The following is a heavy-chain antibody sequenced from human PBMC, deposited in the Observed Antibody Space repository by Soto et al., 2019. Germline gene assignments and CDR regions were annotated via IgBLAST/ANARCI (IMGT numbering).Heavy chain of an antibody. J-gene: IGHJ6*03. CDR1: GYTFTSYD. Sequence: ASVKVSCKASGYTFTSYDINWVRQATGQGLEWMGWMNPNSGNTGYAQKFQGRVTMTRNTSISTAYMELSSLRSEDTAVYYCARVEITGDLPYYYYYMDVGGKGTSVTVSS. V-gene: IGHV1-8*01. CDR2: MNPNSGNT. D-gene: IGHD7-27*01. CDR3: ARVEITGDLPYYYYYMDV.